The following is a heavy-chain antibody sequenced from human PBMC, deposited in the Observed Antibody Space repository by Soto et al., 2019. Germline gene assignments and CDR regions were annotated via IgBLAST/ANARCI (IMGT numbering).Heavy chain of an antibody. CDR3: ARGDIVLVPASEGNWFDP. Sequence: SXKVSCKSSAYSFTTYHIHWVRQAPVQGLEWMGLINPDAGATNYAQRFQGRLRLTRDTSTSTVYMELRSLRFDDTAVYYCARGDIVLVPASEGNWFDPWGQGTLVTVSS. V-gene: IGHV1-46*01. J-gene: IGHJ5*02. CDR1: AYSFTTYH. D-gene: IGHD2-2*01. CDR2: INPDAGAT.